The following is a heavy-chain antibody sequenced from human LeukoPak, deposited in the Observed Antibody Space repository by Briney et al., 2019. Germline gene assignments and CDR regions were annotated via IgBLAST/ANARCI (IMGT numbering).Heavy chain of an antibody. CDR3: ASIPALTLLSAGSQGGAY. J-gene: IGHJ4*02. CDR2: IYYSGST. Sequence: ASETLSLTCTVPGGSISSGDYYWSWIRQPPGKGLEWIGYIYYSGSTYYNPSLKSRVTISVDTSKNQFSLKLSSVTAADTAVYYCASIPALTLLSAGSQGGAYWGQGTLVTVSS. CDR1: GGSISSGDYY. D-gene: IGHD2-21*01. V-gene: IGHV4-30-4*08.